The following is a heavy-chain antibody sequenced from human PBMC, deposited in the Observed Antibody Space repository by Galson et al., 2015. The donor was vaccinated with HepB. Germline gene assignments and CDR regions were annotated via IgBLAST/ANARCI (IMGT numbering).Heavy chain of an antibody. V-gene: IGHV1-18*04. CDR1: GYTFTSYG. J-gene: IGHJ6*02. CDR3: ARDQYYDFWSGYPTSSYGMDV. CDR2: ISAYNGNT. Sequence: SVKVSCKASGYTFTSYGISWVRQAPGQGLEWMGWISAYNGNTNYAQKLQGRVTMTTDTSTSTAYMELRSLRSDDTAVYYCARDQYYDFWSGYPTSSYGMDVWGQGTTVTVSS. D-gene: IGHD3-3*01.